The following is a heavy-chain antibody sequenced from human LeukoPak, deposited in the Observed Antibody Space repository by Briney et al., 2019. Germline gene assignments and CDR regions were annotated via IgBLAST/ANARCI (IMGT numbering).Heavy chain of an antibody. V-gene: IGHV4-59*08. J-gene: IGHJ4*02. Sequence: SETLSLTCTVSGVSISSFYWSWIRQPPGKGLECIGYIYYSGSTNYNPSLKSRVTISVDTSKNQFSLKLSSVTAADTAVYYCARQFGVVGSGFDYWGQGTLVTVSS. CDR3: ARQFGVVGSGFDY. CDR1: GVSISSFY. D-gene: IGHD3-3*01. CDR2: IYYSGST.